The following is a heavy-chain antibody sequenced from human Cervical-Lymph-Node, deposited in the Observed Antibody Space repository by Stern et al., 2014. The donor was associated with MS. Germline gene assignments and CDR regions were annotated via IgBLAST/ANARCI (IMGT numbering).Heavy chain of an antibody. V-gene: IGHV3-33*01. CDR1: GFTFSSYG. CDR2: IWYDGSNK. Sequence: QVQLVESGGGVVQPGRSLRLSCAASGFTFSSYGMHWVRQAPGKGLEWVAVIWYDGSNKYYADSVKGRFTISRDNSKNTLYLQMNSLRAEDTAVYYCARRMSNIVVVPAATPLYYYYYGMDVWGQGTTVTVSS. D-gene: IGHD2-2*01. CDR3: ARRMSNIVVVPAATPLYYYYYGMDV. J-gene: IGHJ6*02.